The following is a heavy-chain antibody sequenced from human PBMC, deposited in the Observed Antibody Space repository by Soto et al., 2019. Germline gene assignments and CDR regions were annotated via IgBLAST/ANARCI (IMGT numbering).Heavy chain of an antibody. J-gene: IGHJ3*01. D-gene: IGHD3-22*01. Sequence: QITLKESGPTLVKPTQTLTLTCTFSEFSLSTSAVGVGWIRQPPGEALEWLALIYWNDDKCYSPSLKSRLSITKDTSKNQVVLTLTSMDPVDTATYFCAHTNAGYYYLLGAFDVWGQGTMVTVSS. CDR3: AHTNAGYYYLLGAFDV. V-gene: IGHV2-5*01. CDR1: EFSLSTSAVG. CDR2: IYWNDDK.